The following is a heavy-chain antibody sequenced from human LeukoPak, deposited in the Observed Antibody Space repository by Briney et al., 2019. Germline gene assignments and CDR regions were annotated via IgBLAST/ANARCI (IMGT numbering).Heavy chain of an antibody. D-gene: IGHD2-2*01. Sequence: SVKVSCKASGGTFSSYAISWVRQAPGQGLEWMGGIIHIYGTANYAQKFQGRVTITADKSTSTAYMELSSLRSEDTAVYYCAREGYFSSTSCYGYYWGQGTLVTVSS. J-gene: IGHJ4*02. CDR1: GGTFSSYA. CDR2: IIHIYGTA. V-gene: IGHV1-69*06. CDR3: AREGYFSSTSCYGYY.